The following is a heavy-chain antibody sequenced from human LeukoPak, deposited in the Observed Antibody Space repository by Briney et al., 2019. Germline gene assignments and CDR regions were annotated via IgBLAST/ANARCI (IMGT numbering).Heavy chain of an antibody. J-gene: IGHJ5*02. CDR3: ARTYINFSNYFDP. D-gene: IGHD4-11*01. V-gene: IGHV4-38-2*02. Sequence: SETLSLTCTVSGYSISSGYNWGWVRQPPGKGLECIGSIPHTGSTYYNPSLESRVTISLDTSNNQFSLELSSVTAADTAVYYCARTYINFSNYFDPWGQGSLVTVSS. CDR2: IPHTGST. CDR1: GYSISSGYN.